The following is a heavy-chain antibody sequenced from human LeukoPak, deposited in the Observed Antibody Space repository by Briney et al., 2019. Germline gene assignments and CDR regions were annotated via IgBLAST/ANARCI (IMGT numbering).Heavy chain of an antibody. J-gene: IGHJ6*02. V-gene: IGHV3-11*01. CDR2: IYNSDSTT. Sequence: GGSLRLSCAASGFTFSDHYMSRIRQAPGKGLEWVSYIYNSDSTTYYADSVKGRFTMSRDNARNSAYLQMNSLRPEDTAVYYCARGHYGLDVWGQGTTVTVS. CDR1: GFTFSDHY. CDR3: ARGHYGLDV.